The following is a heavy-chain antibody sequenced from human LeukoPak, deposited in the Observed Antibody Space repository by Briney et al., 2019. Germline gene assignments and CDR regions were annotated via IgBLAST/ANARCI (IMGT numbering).Heavy chain of an antibody. CDR3: AKEGGAWPAYDC. J-gene: IGHJ4*02. D-gene: IGHD3-16*01. CDR2: ISGDSTET. V-gene: IGHV3-23*01. Sequence: GGSLRLSCAASGFTFSAYAMGWVRQAPGKGLEWVSTISGDSTETYYAASVSGRFTVSRDNSRNTLYLEVNSLRVDDTALYYCAKEGGAWPAYDCWGQGTLVTVSS. CDR1: GFTFSAYA.